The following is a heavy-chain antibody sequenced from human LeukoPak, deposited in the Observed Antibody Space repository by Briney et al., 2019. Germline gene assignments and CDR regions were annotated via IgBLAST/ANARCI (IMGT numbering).Heavy chain of an antibody. CDR1: GFTFSSYA. V-gene: IGHV3-23*01. J-gene: IGHJ4*02. Sequence: GGSLRLSCAASGFTFSSYAMSWVRQAPGKGLEWVSAISGSGGSTYYADSVKGRFTISRDNSKNTLYLQMNSLRAKDTAVYYCAKDGGMTTVTYFDYWGQGTLVTVSS. D-gene: IGHD4-17*01. CDR3: AKDGGMTTVTYFDY. CDR2: ISGSGGST.